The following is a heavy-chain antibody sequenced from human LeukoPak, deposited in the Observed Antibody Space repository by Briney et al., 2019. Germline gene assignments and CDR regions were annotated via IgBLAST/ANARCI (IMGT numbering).Heavy chain of an antibody. D-gene: IGHD3-10*01. CDR2: IYSGGTT. V-gene: IGHV3-53*01. CDR1: GFIVSSNY. CDR3: ARDLPHYYGSGSFEAFDL. J-gene: IGHJ3*01. Sequence: PGGSLRLSCAASGFIVSSNYMSWVRQAPGKGLEWVSVIYSGGTTYSADSVKGRFTISRDTSKNTLYLQMNSLRAEDTAVYYCARDLPHYYGSGSFEAFDLWGQGTMVIVSS.